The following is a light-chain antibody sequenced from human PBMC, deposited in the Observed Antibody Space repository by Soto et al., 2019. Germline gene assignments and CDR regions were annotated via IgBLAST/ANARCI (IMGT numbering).Light chain of an antibody. CDR1: QSVSSSY. CDR2: GAS. V-gene: IGKV3-20*01. Sequence: EIVLTQSPGTLSLSPGERATLSCRASQSVSSSYLAWYQQKPGQAPRLLIYGASSRATGIPDRFSGSGCGTDFTLTISRLEPEDFAVYYCQQYSSSPTYTFGQGTKLEIK. CDR3: QQYSSSPTYT. J-gene: IGKJ2*01.